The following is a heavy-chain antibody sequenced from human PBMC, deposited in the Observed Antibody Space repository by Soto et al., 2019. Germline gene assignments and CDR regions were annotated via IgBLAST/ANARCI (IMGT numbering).Heavy chain of an antibody. J-gene: IGHJ6*01. V-gene: IGHV5-51*01. Sequence: GESLKISCKGFGYSFTNFWIAWVRRMHGKGLEWMGIIHPGDSGTRYSPSFRGQVTISVDKSINTAYLQWSSLKASDTAMYYCARQRTAAARYNLVYYCYGMAVWGQGSTVIVSS. D-gene: IGHD6-25*01. CDR2: IHPGDSGT. CDR3: ARQRTAAARYNLVYYCYGMAV. CDR1: GYSFTNFW.